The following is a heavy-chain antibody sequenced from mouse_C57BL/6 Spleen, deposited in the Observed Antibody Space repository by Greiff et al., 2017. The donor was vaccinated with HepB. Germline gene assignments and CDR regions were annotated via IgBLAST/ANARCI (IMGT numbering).Heavy chain of an antibody. Sequence: EVQGVESGGGLVKPGGSLKLSCAASGFTFSSYAMSWVRQTPEKRLEWVATISDGGSYTYYPDNVKGRFTISRDNAKNNLYLQMSHLKSEDTAMYYCARAPELGRGYFDVWGTGTTVTVSS. V-gene: IGHV5-4*01. CDR1: GFTFSSYA. D-gene: IGHD4-1*01. CDR2: ISDGGSYT. J-gene: IGHJ1*03. CDR3: ARAPELGRGYFDV.